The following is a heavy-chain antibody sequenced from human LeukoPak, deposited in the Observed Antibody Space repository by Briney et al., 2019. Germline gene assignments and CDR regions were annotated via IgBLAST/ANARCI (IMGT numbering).Heavy chain of an antibody. Sequence: GRSLRLSCAASGFTFDDYAMHWVRQAPGKGLEWVSGISWNSGSIGYADSVKGRFTISRDNAKNSLYLQMNSLRAEDTALYYCAKDRSGWYYDAFDIWGQGIMVTVSS. V-gene: IGHV3-9*01. CDR3: AKDRSGWYYDAFDI. J-gene: IGHJ3*02. D-gene: IGHD6-19*01. CDR2: ISWNSGSI. CDR1: GFTFDDYA.